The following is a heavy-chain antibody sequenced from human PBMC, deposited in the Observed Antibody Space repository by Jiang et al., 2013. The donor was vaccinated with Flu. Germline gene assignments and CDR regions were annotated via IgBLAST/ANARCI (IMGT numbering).Heavy chain of an antibody. D-gene: IGHD2-2*01. J-gene: IGHJ5*02. CDR1: GDSVSSNSAA. CDR3: AREYCNSTTCYVFGWFDP. CDR2: TYYRSKWFH. Sequence: SQTLSLTCAISGDSVSSNSAAWTWIRQSPSRGLEWLGRTYYRSKWFHDYAPSVKSRITISPDTSKRQFSLQLRSVTPDDTAVYFCAREYCNSTTCYVFGWFDPGAREPWSPSPQ. V-gene: IGHV6-1*01.